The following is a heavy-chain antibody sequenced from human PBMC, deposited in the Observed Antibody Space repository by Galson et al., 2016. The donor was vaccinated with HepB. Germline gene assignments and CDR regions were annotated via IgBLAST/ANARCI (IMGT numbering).Heavy chain of an antibody. J-gene: IGHJ4*02. D-gene: IGHD1-14*01. V-gene: IGHV3-23*01. Sequence: SLRLSCAASGFPFSSYTMTWVRQSPGKGLEWVSAISDSGTNTYYADSVKGRFTISRDNSRNTLYLQMNSLRAEDTAIYYCAKGRGTVSPDYWGQGTLVTVSS. CDR2: ISDSGTNT. CDR1: GFPFSSYT. CDR3: AKGRGTVSPDY.